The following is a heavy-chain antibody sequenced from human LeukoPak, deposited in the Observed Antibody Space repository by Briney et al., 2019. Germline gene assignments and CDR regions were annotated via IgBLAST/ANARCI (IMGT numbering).Heavy chain of an antibody. CDR1: GFTFSSYG. D-gene: IGHD2-15*01. CDR3: AKSDCSGPTCYSGLDS. J-gene: IGHJ4*02. Sequence: GGSLRLSCAASGFTFSSYGMHWVRLAPGRGLEWVSSISGSGDNAFYADSVKGRFALSRDNSKNTLLLQMNSLRADDAAIYFCAKSDCSGPTCYSGLDSWGQGTLVTVSS. CDR2: ISGSGDNA. V-gene: IGHV3-23*01.